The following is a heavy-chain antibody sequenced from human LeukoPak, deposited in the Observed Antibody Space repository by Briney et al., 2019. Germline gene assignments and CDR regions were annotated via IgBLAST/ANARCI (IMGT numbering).Heavy chain of an antibody. CDR1: GLIFSSYG. D-gene: IGHD6-6*01. Sequence: GRTLGLLRAAWGLIFSSYGMHGARHAPGKGLEEVAFLRYDGSNKYYADSVKGRFTLSRDNSKNTLYLQMNSLRAEDTAVYYCAKEGVAARPIDDYWGQGTLVTVSS. V-gene: IGHV3-30*02. J-gene: IGHJ4*02. CDR2: LRYDGSNK. CDR3: AKEGVAARPIDDY.